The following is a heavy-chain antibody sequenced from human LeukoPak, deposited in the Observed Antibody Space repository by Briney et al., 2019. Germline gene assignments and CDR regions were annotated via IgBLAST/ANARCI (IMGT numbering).Heavy chain of an antibody. CDR1: GYSISSGYY. D-gene: IGHD4-17*01. V-gene: IGHV4-38-2*02. CDR2: IYHSGST. J-gene: IGHJ4*02. Sequence: PSETLSLTCTVSGYSISSGYYWGWIRQPPGKGLEWIGSIYHSGSTYYNPSLKSRVTISVDTSKNQFSLKLSSVTAADTAVYYCARDLSLGRQNYGEPFDYWGQGTLVTVSS. CDR3: ARDLSLGRQNYGEPFDY.